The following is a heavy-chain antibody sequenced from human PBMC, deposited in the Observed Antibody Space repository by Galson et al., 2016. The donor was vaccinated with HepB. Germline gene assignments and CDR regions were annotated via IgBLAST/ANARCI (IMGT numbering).Heavy chain of an antibody. D-gene: IGHD3-3*01. Sequence: SLGLSCAASGFTFSSYAMSWVRQAPGKGLEWVSAISGNGDSIYYADSVRGRFTISRDNSKNTLFLQINSLRAEDTAVFYCAKDVHYDFWSALHNYFEYWGQGTLVTVSS. CDR1: GFTFSSYA. J-gene: IGHJ4*02. CDR2: ISGNGDSI. V-gene: IGHV3-23*01. CDR3: AKDVHYDFWSALHNYFEY.